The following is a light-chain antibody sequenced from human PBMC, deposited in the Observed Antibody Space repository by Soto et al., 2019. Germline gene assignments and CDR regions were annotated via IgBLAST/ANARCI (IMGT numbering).Light chain of an antibody. Sequence: DIQMTQSPSSLSASVEDRVIITCRASQSISNHLNWYQQKPGKAPKLLIYGASSLQTGVPSRFSGSGSGTEFTLTISSLQPDDFATYYCQQYNSYSYTFGQGTRLEI. J-gene: IGKJ5*01. CDR2: GAS. CDR1: QSISNH. V-gene: IGKV1-5*01. CDR3: QQYNSYSYT.